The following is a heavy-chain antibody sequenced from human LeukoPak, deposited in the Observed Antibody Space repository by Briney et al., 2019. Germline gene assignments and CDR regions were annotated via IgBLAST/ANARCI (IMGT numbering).Heavy chain of an antibody. CDR3: AKYIAGSGSYWS. CDR2: ISGSGGST. CDR1: GFTFSSYA. D-gene: IGHD1-26*01. Sequence: GGSLRLSCAASGFTFSSYAMSWVRQAPGPGLEWVSAISGSGGSTYYADSVKGRFTISRDNSKNTLYLQMNSLRAEDTAVYYCAKYIAGSGSYWSWGQGTLVTVSS. J-gene: IGHJ4*02. V-gene: IGHV3-23*01.